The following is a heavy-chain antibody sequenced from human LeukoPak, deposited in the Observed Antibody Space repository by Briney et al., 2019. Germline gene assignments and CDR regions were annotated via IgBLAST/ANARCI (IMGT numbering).Heavy chain of an antibody. D-gene: IGHD2-15*01. CDR1: GYTFTSYG. V-gene: IGHV1-2*02. J-gene: IGHJ5*02. Sequence: ASVKVSCKASGYTFTSYGISWVRQAPGQGLEWMGWIIPNSGGTNYAQKFQGRVTMTRDTSVTTAYMELSGLTSDDTAVYYCARVFGYCSGGRCYNKCFDPWGQGTLVTVSS. CDR3: ARVFGYCSGGRCYNKCFDP. CDR2: IIPNSGGT.